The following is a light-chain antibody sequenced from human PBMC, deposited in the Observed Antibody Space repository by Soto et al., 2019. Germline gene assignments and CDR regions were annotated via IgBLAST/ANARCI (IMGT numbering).Light chain of an antibody. CDR2: AAS. CDR3: QQYSSYRT. V-gene: IGKV1-39*01. J-gene: IGKJ1*01. CDR1: QSISRY. Sequence: DIQMTQSASSVSASVGDRVTITCRASQSISRYLNWYQQKPGKAPKFLIYAASSLESGVPSRFGGSGSGTEFSLTISSLQPDDFATYSCQQYSSYRTFGQGTKVDIK.